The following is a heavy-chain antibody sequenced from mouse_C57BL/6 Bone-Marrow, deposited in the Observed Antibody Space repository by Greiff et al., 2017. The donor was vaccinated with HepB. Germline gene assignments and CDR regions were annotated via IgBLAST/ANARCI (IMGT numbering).Heavy chain of an antibody. J-gene: IGHJ3*01. V-gene: IGHV1-64*01. CDR3: ARENGYFFAY. CDR2: IHPNSGST. CDR1: GYTFTSYW. Sequence: QVQLQQPGAELVKPGASVELSCKASGYTFTSYWMHWVKQRPGRGLEWIGMIHPNSGSTNYNEKFKSKATLTVDKSSSTAYMQLSSLTSEDSAVYYCARENGYFFAYWGQGTLVTVSA. D-gene: IGHD2-3*01.